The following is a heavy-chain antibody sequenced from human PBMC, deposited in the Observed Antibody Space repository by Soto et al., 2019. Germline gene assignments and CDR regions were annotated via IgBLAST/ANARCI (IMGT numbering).Heavy chain of an antibody. Sequence: QVQLVESGGGVVQPGTSLRLSCVVSELTFRDSGMHWVRQAPGKGLEWVAVISFDGSERHYRDSVKGRFSISRDNSRNTLYLQMNSLRGDDSAVYYCANGKDAARYYYGMDVWGQGSTVTVSS. D-gene: IGHD1-1*01. V-gene: IGHV3-30*18. CDR1: ELTFRDSG. CDR2: ISFDGSER. J-gene: IGHJ6*02. CDR3: ANGKDAARYYYGMDV.